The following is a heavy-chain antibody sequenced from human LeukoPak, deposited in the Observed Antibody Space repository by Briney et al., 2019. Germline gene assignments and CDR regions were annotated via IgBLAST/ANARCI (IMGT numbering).Heavy chain of an antibody. V-gene: IGHV1-46*01. CDR3: AREGRQQPDPFDY. D-gene: IGHD1-14*01. CDR2: INTDGGTA. CDR1: GYTFTSYG. Sequence: ASVKVSCKASGYTFTSYGISWVRQAPGQGLEWMGIINTDGGTAIYAQSFQGRVTMTRDTATRTVYMELGGLRSEDTAVYYCAREGRQQPDPFDYWGQGTLVTVSS. J-gene: IGHJ4*02.